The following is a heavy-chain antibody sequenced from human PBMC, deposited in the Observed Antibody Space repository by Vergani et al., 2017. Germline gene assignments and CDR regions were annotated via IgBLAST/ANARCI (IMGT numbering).Heavy chain of an antibody. CDR2: IYYSGST. D-gene: IGHD4-17*01. V-gene: IGHV4-39*07. CDR3: ARGRPYGEVDY. Sequence: QLQLQESGPGLVKPSETLSLTCTVSGGSISSSSYYWGWIRQPPGKGLEWIGSIYYSGSTYYNPSLKSRVTISVDTSKNQFSLKLSSVTAADTAVDYCARGRPYGEVDYWGQGTLVTGSS. J-gene: IGHJ4*02. CDR1: GGSISSSSYY.